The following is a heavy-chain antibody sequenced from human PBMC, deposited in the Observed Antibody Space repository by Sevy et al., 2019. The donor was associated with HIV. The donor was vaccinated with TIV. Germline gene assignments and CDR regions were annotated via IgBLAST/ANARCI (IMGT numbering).Heavy chain of an antibody. V-gene: IGHV4-59*01. Sequence: SETLSLTCTVSGGSFSSYYWSWIRQSPGKGLEWIGDIYYNGTTNSSPSLRRRVTISPQLSKSQFSLKLKSVTAADTAVYYCARGKVLFDYWGQGTLVTVSS. CDR2: IYYNGTT. CDR1: GGSFSSYY. J-gene: IGHJ4*02. D-gene: IGHD1-20*01. CDR3: ARGKVLFDY.